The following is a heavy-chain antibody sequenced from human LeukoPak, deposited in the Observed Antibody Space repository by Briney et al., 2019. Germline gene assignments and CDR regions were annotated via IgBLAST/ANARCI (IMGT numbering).Heavy chain of an antibody. Sequence: GGSLRLSCAASGFTFSSYWMHWVRQAPGKGLEWVSSISSSSYYIYYADSVKGRFTISRDNAKNAVYLQVNSLRAEDTAVYYCARGASYVWGNYRLDYWGQGTLVTVSS. CDR1: GFTFSSYW. D-gene: IGHD3-16*02. CDR3: ARGASYVWGNYRLDY. V-gene: IGHV3-21*01. J-gene: IGHJ4*02. CDR2: ISSSSYYI.